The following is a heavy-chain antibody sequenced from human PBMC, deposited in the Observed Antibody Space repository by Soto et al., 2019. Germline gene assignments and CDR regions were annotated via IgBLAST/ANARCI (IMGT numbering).Heavy chain of an antibody. CDR1: GFTFSSYA. D-gene: IGHD3-10*01. Sequence: DVQLLESGGHLVQPGGSLRLSCAASGFTFSSYAMSWVRQAPGKGLEWVSSVSAGGDMTYYSDSVKGRFTISRDNSNNALVLQMNSLRIEDTALYYCARGDRGGSGSPASYYYSGLEVWGQGTTVTVS. J-gene: IGHJ6*01. CDR2: VSAGGDMT. CDR3: ARGDRGGSGSPASYYYSGLEV. V-gene: IGHV3-23*01.